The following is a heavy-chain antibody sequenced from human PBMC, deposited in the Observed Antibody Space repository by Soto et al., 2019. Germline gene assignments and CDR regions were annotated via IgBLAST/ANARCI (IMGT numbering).Heavy chain of an antibody. J-gene: IGHJ4*02. Sequence: GGSLRLSCAASGFTFTNYAMTWVRQAPGKGLEWVSVTSGSGGSTYYADSVKGRFTISRDNSKNTLYLQMDSLRAEDTAVYYCAKVIVVIAAAGDYFDHWGQGTLVTVSS. D-gene: IGHD2-21*01. CDR3: AKVIVVIAAAGDYFDH. V-gene: IGHV3-23*01. CDR2: TSGSGGST. CDR1: GFTFTNYA.